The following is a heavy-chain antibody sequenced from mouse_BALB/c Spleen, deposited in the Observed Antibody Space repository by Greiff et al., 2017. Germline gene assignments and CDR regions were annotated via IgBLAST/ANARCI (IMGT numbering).Heavy chain of an antibody. Sequence: EVKLVESGGGLVQPGGSMKLSCVASGFTFSSYWMSWVRQSPEKGLEWVAEIRLKSDNYATHYAESVKGKFTISRDDSKSRLYLQMNSLRAEDTGIYYCTASYAMDYWGQGTSVTVSS. CDR2: IRLKSDNYAT. V-gene: IGHV6-6*02. CDR3: TASYAMDY. D-gene: IGHD6-1*01. CDR1: GFTFSSYW. J-gene: IGHJ4*01.